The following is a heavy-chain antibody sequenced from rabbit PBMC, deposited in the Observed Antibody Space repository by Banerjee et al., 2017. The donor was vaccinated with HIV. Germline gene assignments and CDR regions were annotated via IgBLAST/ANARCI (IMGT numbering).Heavy chain of an antibody. CDR1: GFDFSSSDW. CDR2: IYAGSSGST. Sequence: QEQLVESGGDLVKPEGSLTLTCKASGFDFSSSDWICWVRQAPGKGLEWIACIYAGSSGSTYYASWAKGRFTISKTSSTTVTLQMTSLTAADTATYFCARTADNDGYGYFDLWGQGTLVTVS. CDR3: ARTADNDGYGYFDL. J-gene: IGHJ4*01. D-gene: IGHD6-1*01. V-gene: IGHV1S45*01.